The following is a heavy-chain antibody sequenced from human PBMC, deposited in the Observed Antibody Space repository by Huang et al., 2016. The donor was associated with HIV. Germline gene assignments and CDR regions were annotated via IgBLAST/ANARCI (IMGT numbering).Heavy chain of an antibody. V-gene: IGHV4-34*01. CDR3: ARGFYHDSSTYWFFDV. CDR2: INHSGRT. D-gene: IGHD3-22*01. CDR1: GGSFSNYY. J-gene: IGHJ2*01. Sequence: QVQLHQWGAGLLKPSETLSLTCAVYGGSFSNYYWSWIRQPPTKRLEWLGEINHSGRTNYNPSLKSRVTISVDTSKNQFSLKLNSVTAADTAVYYCARGFYHDSSTYWFFDVWGRGTLVTVSS.